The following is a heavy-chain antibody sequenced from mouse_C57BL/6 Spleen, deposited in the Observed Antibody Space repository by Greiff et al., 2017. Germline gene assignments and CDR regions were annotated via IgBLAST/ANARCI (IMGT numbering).Heavy chain of an antibody. CDR3: ARTDYGNPYAMDY. D-gene: IGHD2-1*01. V-gene: IGHV1-18*01. CDR1: GYTFTDYN. J-gene: IGHJ4*01. Sequence: EVQLQESGPELVKPGASVKLPCKASGYTFTDYNMAWVKQSHGKSLEWIGDINPNNGGTIYNQKFKGKATLTVDKSSSKAYIELRSLTSEDTAVYYCARTDYGNPYAMDYWGQGTSVTVSS. CDR2: INPNNGGT.